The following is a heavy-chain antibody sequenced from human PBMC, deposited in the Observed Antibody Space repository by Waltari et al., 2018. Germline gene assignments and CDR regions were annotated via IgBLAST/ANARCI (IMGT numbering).Heavy chain of an antibody. CDR2: LTASGLM. D-gene: IGHD6-6*01. J-gene: IGHJ6*02. CDR3: AKDEGARLAPTFGMDA. CDR1: GFPFSTYT. V-gene: IGHV3-23*01. Sequence: EMQLLESGGALVQPGGSLRLSCVASGFPFSTYTMNWVRQAPGKGLEWVAVLTASGLMDYGDSVKGRFIISRDNSKNTLYLEMYRLRVEDTARYYCAKDEGARLAPTFGMDAWGQGTTVIVSS.